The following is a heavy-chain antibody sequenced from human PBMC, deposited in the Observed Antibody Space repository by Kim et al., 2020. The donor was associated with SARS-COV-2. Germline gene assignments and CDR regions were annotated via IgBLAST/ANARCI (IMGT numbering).Heavy chain of an antibody. CDR3: ARSSSGWYAHYYYYYGMDV. CDR2: ISSSGSTI. D-gene: IGHD6-19*01. J-gene: IGHJ6*02. V-gene: IGHV3-48*03. Sequence: GGSLRLSCAASGFTFSSYEMNWVRQAPGKGLEWVSYISSSGSTIYYADSVKGRFTISRDNAKNSLYLQMNSLRAEDTAVYYCARSSSGWYAHYYYYYGMDVWGQGTTVTVSS. CDR1: GFTFSSYE.